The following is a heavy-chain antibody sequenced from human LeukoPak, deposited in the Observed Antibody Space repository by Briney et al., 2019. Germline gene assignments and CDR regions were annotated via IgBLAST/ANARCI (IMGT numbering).Heavy chain of an antibody. CDR2: INTNTGNP. V-gene: IGHV7-4-1*02. CDR1: GYTFTTYA. Sequence: GASVKVSCKASGYTFTTYAMNWVRQAPGQGLEWMGWINTNTGNPTYAQGFTGRFVFSLDTSVSTAYLQINSLKAEDTAVYYCAREVGEQWLIPFFDFWGQGTLVTVSS. D-gene: IGHD6-19*01. J-gene: IGHJ4*02. CDR3: AREVGEQWLIPFFDF.